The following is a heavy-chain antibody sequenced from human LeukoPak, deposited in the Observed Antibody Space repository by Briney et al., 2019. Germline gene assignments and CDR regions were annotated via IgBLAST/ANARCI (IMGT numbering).Heavy chain of an antibody. J-gene: IGHJ5*02. CDR3: VRDYGPGGFGP. CDR2: IGTGGDT. CDR1: GFSFDNYD. Sequence: GGSLRLSCAVSGFSFDNYDMHWVRQISGEGLEWVAAIGTGGDTYYRDSVKGRFTISRGNAKNSLYLQMNSLRVWDTAVYYCVRDYGPGGFGPWGQGALVTVSP. V-gene: IGHV3-13*01. D-gene: IGHD3-10*01.